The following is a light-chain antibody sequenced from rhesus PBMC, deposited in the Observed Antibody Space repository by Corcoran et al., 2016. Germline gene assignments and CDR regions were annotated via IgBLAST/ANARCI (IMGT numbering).Light chain of an antibody. Sequence: QSVLTQAPSASGAPGQSVTISCSGSSSNIGDNSVYWYQQLSGKAPRLLIYNNNQRPSGVPDRFSGSKSGTSGSLAISGLQSEDEADYYCSAWDSNLSGDVFGSGTKLTVL. J-gene: IGLJ6*01. V-gene: IGLV1-72*02. CDR1: SSNIGDNS. CDR3: SAWDSNLSGDV. CDR2: NNN.